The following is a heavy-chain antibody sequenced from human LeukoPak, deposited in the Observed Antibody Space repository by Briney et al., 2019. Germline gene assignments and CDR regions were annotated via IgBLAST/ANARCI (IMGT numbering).Heavy chain of an antibody. CDR1: GGSISSYY. J-gene: IGHJ5*02. CDR2: IYYSGST. Sequence: KPSETLSLTCTVSGGSISSYYWSWIRQPPGKGLEWIGYIYYSGSTNYNPSLKSRVTISVDTSKNQFSLKLGSVTAADTAVYYCARDAVMWGFDPWGQGTLVTVSS. CDR3: ARDAVMWGFDP. D-gene: IGHD3-16*01. V-gene: IGHV4-59*01.